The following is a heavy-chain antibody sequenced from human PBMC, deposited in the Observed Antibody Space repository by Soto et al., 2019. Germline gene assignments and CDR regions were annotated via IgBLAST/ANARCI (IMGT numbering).Heavy chain of an antibody. J-gene: IGHJ4*02. CDR1: GFTFSSYA. V-gene: IGHV3-23*01. CDR2: ISGSGGST. D-gene: IGHD2-21*02. CDR3: AKVSEGYCGGDCYYYFDY. Sequence: EVQLLESGGGLVQPGGSLRLSCAASGFTFSSYAMSWVRQAPGKGLEWVSAISGSGGSTYYADSVKGRFTISRGNSKNTLYLQMNSLRAEDTAVYYCAKVSEGYCGGDCYYYFDYWGQGTLVTVSS.